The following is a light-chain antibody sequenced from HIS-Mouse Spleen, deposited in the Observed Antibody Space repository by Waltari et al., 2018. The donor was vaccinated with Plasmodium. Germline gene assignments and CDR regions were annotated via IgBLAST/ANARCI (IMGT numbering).Light chain of an antibody. J-gene: IGLJ3*02. CDR2: EDS. CDR3: YSTDSSGNHRV. CDR1: ALPKKY. Sequence: SYELTQPPSVSVSPGQTARITCSGDALPKKYAYWYQQKSGQAPVLVIYEDSKRPSGSHERFSGSRSGTMASLTSSGAQVEDEADYYCYSTDSSGNHRVFGGGTKLTVL. V-gene: IGLV3-10*01.